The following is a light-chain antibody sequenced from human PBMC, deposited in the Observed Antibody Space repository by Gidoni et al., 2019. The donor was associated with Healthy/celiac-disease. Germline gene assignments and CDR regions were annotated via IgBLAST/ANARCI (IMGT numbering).Light chain of an antibody. CDR3: QQYDNPLYT. J-gene: IGKJ2*01. Sequence: IQMTQSPSSLSASVGDRVTITCQASQDISNYLNWYQQKPGKAPKLLIYDASNLETGVPSRFSGSGSGTDFTFTISSLQPEDIATYYCQQYDNPLYTFXXXTKLEIK. V-gene: IGKV1-33*01. CDR1: QDISNY. CDR2: DAS.